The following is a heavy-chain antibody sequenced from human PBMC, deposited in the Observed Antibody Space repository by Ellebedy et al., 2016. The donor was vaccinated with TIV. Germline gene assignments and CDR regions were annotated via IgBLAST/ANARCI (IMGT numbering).Heavy chain of an antibody. CDR3: AREYRLHNWFDP. CDR1: GGTFGSDA. V-gene: IGHV1-69*06. Sequence: AASVKVSCKASGGTFGSDAITWVRQAPGQGLEWMGGILPIFDSATYAQQFQGRVTITADKSTNTAYMELRGLSFEDTAVYYCAREYRLHNWFDPWGQGTLVTVSS. CDR2: ILPIFDSA. J-gene: IGHJ5*02. D-gene: IGHD5-18*01.